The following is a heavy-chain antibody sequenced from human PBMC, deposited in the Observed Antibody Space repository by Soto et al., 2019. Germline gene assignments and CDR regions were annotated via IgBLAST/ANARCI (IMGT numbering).Heavy chain of an antibody. CDR1: GFSLTTSGEG. Sequence: QITLRESGPALVKPTQTLTLTCTFSGFSLTTSGEGVGWIRQPPGKAPEWLALIYWDDDKRYSPSLKNRLTISGATSRSHVALTITTLDPVDTATYYCARRKKTVIVATYFDYWGQGTLVTVSS. D-gene: IGHD1-1*01. CDR3: ARRKKTVIVATYFDY. J-gene: IGHJ4*02. CDR2: IYWDDDK. V-gene: IGHV2-5*02.